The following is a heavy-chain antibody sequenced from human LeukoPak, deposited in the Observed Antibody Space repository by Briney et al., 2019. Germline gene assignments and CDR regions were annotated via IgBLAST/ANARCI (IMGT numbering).Heavy chain of an antibody. CDR3: ARELHSSSWSSHYYFDY. V-gene: IGHV4-4*07. CDR1: GGSISSYY. D-gene: IGHD6-13*01. J-gene: IGHJ4*02. CDR2: IYTSGST. Sequence: PSETLSLTCTVSGGSISSYYWSWIRQPAGKGLEWIGRIYTSGSTNYNPSLKSRVTMSVDTSKNQFSLKLSSVTAADTAVYYCARELHSSSWSSHYYFDYWGQGTLVTVSS.